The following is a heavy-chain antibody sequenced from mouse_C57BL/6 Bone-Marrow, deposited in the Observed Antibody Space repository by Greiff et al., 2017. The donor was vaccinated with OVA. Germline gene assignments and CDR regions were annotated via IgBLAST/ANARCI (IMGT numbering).Heavy chain of an antibody. Sequence: EVKLVESGPELVKPGASVKMSCKASGYTFTDYNMHWVKQSHGKSLEWIGYINPNHGGTSYNQTFKGKATLTVNKSSSTAYMELRSLTSEDSAVYYCARRGTTVEDYAMDYWGQGTSVTVSS. D-gene: IGHD1-1*01. J-gene: IGHJ4*01. CDR1: GYTFTDYN. CDR3: ARRGTTVEDYAMDY. CDR2: INPNHGGT. V-gene: IGHV1-22*01.